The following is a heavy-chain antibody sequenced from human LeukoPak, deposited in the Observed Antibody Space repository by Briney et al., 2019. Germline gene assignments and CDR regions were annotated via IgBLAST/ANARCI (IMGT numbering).Heavy chain of an antibody. CDR3: ARAGSGWSVDAFDI. Sequence: GGSLRLSCAASGFTFSSYSMTWVRQTPGKGLQWVSYISSGGSTVYYADSVRGRFTISRDNAENSLYLQMNSLRAEDTAVYYCARAGSGWSVDAFDIWGQGTMVTVSS. D-gene: IGHD6-19*01. V-gene: IGHV3-48*04. CDR1: GFTFSSYS. J-gene: IGHJ3*02. CDR2: ISSGGSTV.